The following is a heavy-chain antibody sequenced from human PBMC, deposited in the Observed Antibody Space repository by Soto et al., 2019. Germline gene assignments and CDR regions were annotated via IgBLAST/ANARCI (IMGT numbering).Heavy chain of an antibody. V-gene: IGHV1-2*02. Sequence: ASVKVSCKASGYTFTGYYMHWVLQAPGQGLEWMGWINPNSGGTNYAQKFQGRVTMTRDTSISTAYMELSRLRSDDTAVYYCARDNYDFWSGYYGPDYYYYGMDVWGQGTTVTVSS. CDR3: ARDNYDFWSGYYGPDYYYYGMDV. D-gene: IGHD3-3*01. CDR1: GYTFTGYY. CDR2: INPNSGGT. J-gene: IGHJ6*02.